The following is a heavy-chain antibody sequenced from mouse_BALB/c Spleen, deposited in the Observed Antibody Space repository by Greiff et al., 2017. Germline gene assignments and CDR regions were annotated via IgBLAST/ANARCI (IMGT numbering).Heavy chain of an antibody. J-gene: IGHJ2*01. D-gene: IGHD1-1*01. CDR2: IYPGGGYT. V-gene: IGHV1-63*02. CDR3: ARNYYGSFDY. Sequence: QVHVKQSGAELVRPGTSVKISCKASGYTFTNYWLGWVKQRPGHGLEWIGDIYPGGGYTNYNEKFKGKATLTADTSSSTAYMQLSSLTSEDSAVYFCARNYYGSFDYWGQGTTLTVSS. CDR1: GYTFTNYW.